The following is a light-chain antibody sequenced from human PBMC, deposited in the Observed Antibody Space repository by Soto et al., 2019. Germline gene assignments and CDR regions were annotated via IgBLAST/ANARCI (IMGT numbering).Light chain of an antibody. CDR1: TSNIGAPYD. V-gene: IGLV1-40*01. Sequence: QSVLTQPPSVSGAPGQRVSISCTGSTSNIGAPYDVHWYQHLPGTAPKLLIYGDNNRPSGVPDRFSGSKSDTSASLAITGLQAEDEADYYCQSYDSSLSGVVFGGGTKVTVL. J-gene: IGLJ2*01. CDR2: GDN. CDR3: QSYDSSLSGVV.